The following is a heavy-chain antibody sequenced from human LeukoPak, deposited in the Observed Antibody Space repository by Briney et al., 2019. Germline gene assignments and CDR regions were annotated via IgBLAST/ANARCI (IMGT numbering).Heavy chain of an antibody. CDR3: AKDYYWSIDY. D-gene: IGHD2-8*01. Sequence: GGSLRLSCAASGFTISNYAMNWVRQAPGKGLEWVSVISDNGGNTHYADSMKGRFTISRDNSKNTLYLQMNSLRAEDTGVYYCAKDYYWSIDYWGRGTLVTVSS. J-gene: IGHJ4*02. CDR2: ISDNGGNT. CDR1: GFTISNYA. V-gene: IGHV3-23*01.